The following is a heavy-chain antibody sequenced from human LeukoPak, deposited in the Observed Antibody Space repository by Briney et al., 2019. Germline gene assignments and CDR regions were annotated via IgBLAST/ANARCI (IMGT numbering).Heavy chain of an antibody. CDR1: GYTFTSYW. J-gene: IGHJ4*02. CDR3: ARGTTYYNDSSGYYVEYYFDY. V-gene: IGHV3-74*01. D-gene: IGHD3-22*01. Sequence: ASVKVSCKASGYTFTSYWMHWVRQAPGKGLVWVSRINSDGSSTSYADSVKGRFTISRDNAKNTLYLQMNSLRAEDTAVYYCARGTTYYNDSSGYYVEYYFDYWGQGTLVTVSS. CDR2: INSDGSST.